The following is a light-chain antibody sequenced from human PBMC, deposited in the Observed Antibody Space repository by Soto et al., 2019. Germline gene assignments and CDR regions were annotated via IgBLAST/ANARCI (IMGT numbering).Light chain of an antibody. J-gene: IGKJ1*01. CDR3: AQYDSSPMT. CDR2: GAS. CDR1: QSVSSSY. Sequence: EIVLTQSPGTLSLSPGERATLSCRASQSVSSSYLAWYQQKPGQAPRLLIYGASSRATGIPDRFSGSGSGTDFTLTIGRLEPEDFAVYYCAQYDSSPMTFGQGTKVEIK. V-gene: IGKV3-20*01.